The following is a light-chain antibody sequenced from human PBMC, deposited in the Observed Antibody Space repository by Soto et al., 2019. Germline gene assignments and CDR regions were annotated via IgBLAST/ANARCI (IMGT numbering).Light chain of an antibody. CDR2: QTS. J-gene: IGKJ1*01. CDR1: QYINTR. Sequence: EIVLTQSPATLSSLRGDRGTLSCMASQYINTRLAWYQHRPGQAPRLLIYQTSIRAAGIPARFSASGSGTDFTLTISNVQPEDFALYSCHQRKSWPRTFGQGTKVDIK. V-gene: IGKV3-11*01. CDR3: HQRKSWPRT.